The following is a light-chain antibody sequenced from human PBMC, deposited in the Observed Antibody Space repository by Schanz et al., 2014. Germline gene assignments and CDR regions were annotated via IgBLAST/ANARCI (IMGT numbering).Light chain of an antibody. Sequence: QSALTQPASVSGSPGQSITISCTGTSSDVGGYNFVSWYQQHPGKAPKLMVYDVNIRPSGVSNRFSGSKSGNTASLTISDLQADDEADFYCASYTSSSTVVFGGGTKLTVL. CDR3: ASYTSSSTVV. V-gene: IGLV2-14*03. CDR1: SSDVGGYNF. CDR2: DVN. J-gene: IGLJ2*01.